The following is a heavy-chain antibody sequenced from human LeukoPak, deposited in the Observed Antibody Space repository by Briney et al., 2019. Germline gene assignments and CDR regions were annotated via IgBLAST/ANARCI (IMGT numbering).Heavy chain of an antibody. Sequence: GGSLRLSCAASGFTFSSYEMSWVRQAPGKGLEWVSYISSSGSTIYYADSVKGRFTISRDNAKNSLYLQMNSLRAEDTAVYYCAGRVKYYYGMDVWGQGTTVTVSS. J-gene: IGHJ6*02. CDR1: GFTFSSYE. CDR2: ISSSGSTI. D-gene: IGHD2-15*01. CDR3: AGRVKYYYGMDV. V-gene: IGHV3-48*03.